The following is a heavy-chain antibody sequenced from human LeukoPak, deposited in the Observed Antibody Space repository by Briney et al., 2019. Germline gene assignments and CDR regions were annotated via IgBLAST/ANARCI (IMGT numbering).Heavy chain of an antibody. CDR2: ISTSSSYI. Sequence: PGGSLRLSCAASGFTFSTYSMNWVRQAPGKGLEWVSYISTSSSYIHYADSVNGRFTISRDNAKNSLYLQMNSLRAEDTAVYYCARDLREKNQLDDAFDIWGQGTMVTVSS. J-gene: IGHJ3*02. CDR1: GFTFSTYS. V-gene: IGHV3-21*01. D-gene: IGHD1-1*01. CDR3: ARDLREKNQLDDAFDI.